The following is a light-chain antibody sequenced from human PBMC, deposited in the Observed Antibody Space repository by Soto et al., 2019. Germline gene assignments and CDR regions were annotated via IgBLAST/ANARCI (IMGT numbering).Light chain of an antibody. CDR2: KAT. CDR1: QSLSGW. CDR3: QHYNGYPIT. J-gene: IGKJ4*01. Sequence: DIQMTQSPSTLSAFVGDRVTITCRASQSLSGWLAWYQQKPGKAPKLLIRKATSLESGVPSRYSGRGSGTEFTLTISSLQPDDSATYHCQHYNGYPITFGVGTKVDIK. V-gene: IGKV1-5*03.